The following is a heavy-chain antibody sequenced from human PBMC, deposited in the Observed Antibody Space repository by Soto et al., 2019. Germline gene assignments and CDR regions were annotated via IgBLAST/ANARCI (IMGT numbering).Heavy chain of an antibody. Sequence: RRLSCAASGFTFSDYYMSWIRQAPGKGLEWVSYISSSGSTIYYADSVKGRFTISRDNAKNSLYLQMNSLRAEDTAVYYCARDYYDSSGYYLAFDIWGQGTMVTVSS. CDR2: ISSSGSTI. V-gene: IGHV3-11*01. D-gene: IGHD3-22*01. CDR3: ARDYYDSSGYYLAFDI. CDR1: GFTFSDYY. J-gene: IGHJ3*02.